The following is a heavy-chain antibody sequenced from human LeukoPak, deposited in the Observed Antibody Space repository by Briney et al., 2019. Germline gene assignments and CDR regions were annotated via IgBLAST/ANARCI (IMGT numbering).Heavy chain of an antibody. J-gene: IGHJ4*02. V-gene: IGHV3-7*01. CDR3: ARFSLYDNSGYYSWLFDF. CDR1: GFTFSTSW. Sequence: GGSLRLSCAASGFTFSTSWMSWVRQAPGKGLEWVANIQQDGSAKYYVDSVKGRFTISRNNAKNSLYLQMNSLRAEDTAVYYCARFSLYDNSGYYSWLFDFWGQGTLVTVSS. D-gene: IGHD3-22*01. CDR2: IQQDGSAK.